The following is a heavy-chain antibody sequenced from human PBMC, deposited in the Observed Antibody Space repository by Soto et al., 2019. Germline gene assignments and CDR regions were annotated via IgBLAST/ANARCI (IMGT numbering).Heavy chain of an antibody. V-gene: IGHV1-69*13. CDR3: GRDNSLGYLERHYFDS. CDR2: IIPIFGTA. CDR1: GGTFSSYA. J-gene: IGHJ4*02. Sequence: EASVKVSCKASGGTFSSYAISWVRQAPGQGLEWMGGIIPIFGTANYAQKFQGRVTITADESTSTAYMELSSLRSEDTAVYYCGRDNSLGYLERHYFDSWGQGPLVPVPS. D-gene: IGHD3-16*01.